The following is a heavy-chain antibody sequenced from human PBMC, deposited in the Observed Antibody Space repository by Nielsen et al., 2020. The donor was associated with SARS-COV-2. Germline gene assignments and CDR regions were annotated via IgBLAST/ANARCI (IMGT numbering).Heavy chain of an antibody. D-gene: IGHD2-15*01. CDR1: GGSFSGYY. CDR2: INHSGST. Sequence: SETLSLTCAVYGGSFSGYYWSWIRQPPGKGLEWIGEINHSGSTNYNPSLKSRVTISVDTSKNQFSLKLSSVTAADTAVYYCARPTTGRSGGSCFQTWGQGILVTVSS. V-gene: IGHV4-34*01. J-gene: IGHJ4*02. CDR3: ARPTTGRSGGSCFQT.